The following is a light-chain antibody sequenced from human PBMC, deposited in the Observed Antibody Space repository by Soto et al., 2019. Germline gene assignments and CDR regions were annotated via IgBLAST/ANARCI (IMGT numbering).Light chain of an antibody. V-gene: IGKV3-15*01. CDR1: QSVSSN. Sequence: EIVMTQSPATLSVSPGERATLSCRANQSVSSNLAWYQQKPGQAPRLLIYGASTRATGIPARFGGSGSGTEFTLTISSLQSEDFAVNYCQQYNNWPWTFGQGTKVEIK. J-gene: IGKJ1*01. CDR2: GAS. CDR3: QQYNNWPWT.